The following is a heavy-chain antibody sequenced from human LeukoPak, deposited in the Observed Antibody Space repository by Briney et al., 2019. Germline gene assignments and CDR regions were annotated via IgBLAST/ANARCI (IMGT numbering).Heavy chain of an antibody. CDR2: IQSKRDGGTT. V-gene: IGHV3-15*01. D-gene: IGHD1-7*01. CDR3: TTHFWYNWSYD. CDR1: GFTFSNAW. J-gene: IGHJ4*02. Sequence: KSGGSLRLSCATSGFTFSNAWMIWVRQAPGKGLEWVGRIQSKRDGGTTDYAAPVKGRFTISRDDSKNTLYLQMNSLKTEDTAVYYCTTHFWYNWSYDWGQGTLVTVSS.